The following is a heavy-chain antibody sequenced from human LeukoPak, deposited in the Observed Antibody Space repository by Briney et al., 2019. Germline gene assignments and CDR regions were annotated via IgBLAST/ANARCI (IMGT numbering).Heavy chain of an antibody. CDR2: TYYRSKWYN. D-gene: IGHD3-10*01. Sequence: SQTLSLTCAISGDSVSSNSAAWNWIRQSPSRGLEWLGRTYYRSKWYNDYAVSVKSRISINPDTSKNQFSLQLNSVTPEDTAVYYCAREKVRGVHYYYGMDVWGQGTTVTVSS. CDR3: AREKVRGVHYYYGMDV. CDR1: GDSVSSNSAA. V-gene: IGHV6-1*01. J-gene: IGHJ6*02.